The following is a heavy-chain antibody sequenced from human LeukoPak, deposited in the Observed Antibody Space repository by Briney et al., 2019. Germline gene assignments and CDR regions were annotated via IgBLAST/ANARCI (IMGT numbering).Heavy chain of an antibody. CDR1: GFTFDDYA. CDR3: AKGAAYCGGDCYRPY. D-gene: IGHD2-21*02. J-gene: IGHJ4*02. CDR2: ISGSGGST. Sequence: GGSLRLSCAASGFTFDDYAMHWVRQAPGKGLEWVSGISGSGGSTHYADSVKGRFTLSRDNSKNTLYLQMNSLRAEDTAVYYCAKGAAYCGGDCYRPYWGQGTLVTVSS. V-gene: IGHV3-23*01.